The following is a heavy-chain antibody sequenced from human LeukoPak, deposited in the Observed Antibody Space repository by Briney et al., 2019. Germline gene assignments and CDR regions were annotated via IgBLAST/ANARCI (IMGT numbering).Heavy chain of an antibody. Sequence: NPSETLSLTCTVAGGSISRSSYYWGWIRQPPGKGLEWIGSIYYSGSTYYNPSLKSRVTISVDTSKNQFSLKLSSVTAEDTAVYYCARDQVRYSSSSWGYWGQGTLVTVSS. J-gene: IGHJ4*02. CDR2: IYYSGST. D-gene: IGHD6-6*01. CDR1: GGSISRSSYY. CDR3: ARDQVRYSSSSWGY. V-gene: IGHV4-39*07.